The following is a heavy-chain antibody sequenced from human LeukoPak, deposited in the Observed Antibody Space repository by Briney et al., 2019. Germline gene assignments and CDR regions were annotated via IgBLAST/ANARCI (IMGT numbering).Heavy chain of an antibody. CDR3: ASGMVDIVLIQDYYYGMDV. J-gene: IGHJ6*02. CDR1: GYTFTSYG. Sequence: ASVKVSCKASGYTFTSYGISWVRQAPGQGLEWMGWISAYNGNTNYAQKLQGRVTMTTDTSTSTAYMELRSLRSDDTAVYYCASGMVDIVLIQDYYYGMDVWGQGTTVTVSS. D-gene: IGHD5-12*01. V-gene: IGHV1-18*01. CDR2: ISAYNGNT.